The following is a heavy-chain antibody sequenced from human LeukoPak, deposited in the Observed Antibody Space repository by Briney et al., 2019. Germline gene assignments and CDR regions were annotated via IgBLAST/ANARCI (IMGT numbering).Heavy chain of an antibody. D-gene: IGHD3-10*01. V-gene: IGHV4-30-4*01. CDR3: ARESSGEYYFDY. CDR2: IYYSGST. Sequence: SQTLSLTCTVSGGSISSGDYYRSWIRQPPGKGLEWIGYIYYSGSTYYNPSLKGRVTISVDTSKNQFSLKLSSVTAADTAVYYCARESSGEYYFDYWAREPWSPSPQ. CDR1: GGSISSGDYY. J-gene: IGHJ4*02.